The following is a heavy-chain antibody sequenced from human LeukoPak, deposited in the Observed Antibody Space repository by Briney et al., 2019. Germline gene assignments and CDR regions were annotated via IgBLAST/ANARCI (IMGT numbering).Heavy chain of an antibody. CDR2: IWYDGSTK. CDR1: GFTFSNYG. Sequence: GRSLRLSCAASGFTFSNYGMHWVRQASGRGLEWVAVIWYDGSTKYYADSVKGRFTISRDNSKNMLYLQMNSLRAEDTAVYYCAANFDFWGQGTLVTVSS. J-gene: IGHJ4*02. V-gene: IGHV3-33*01. CDR3: AANFDF.